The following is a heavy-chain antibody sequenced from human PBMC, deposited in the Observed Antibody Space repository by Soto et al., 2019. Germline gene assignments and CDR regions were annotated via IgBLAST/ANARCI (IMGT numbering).Heavy chain of an antibody. CDR3: AKLGRGSYTGLYFDY. CDR1: GFTFGDYW. CDR2: MKKDGSEK. Sequence: EVQLVESGGALVQRGGSLRLSCAASGFTFGDYWMSWVRQAPGKGLEWVAHMKKDGSEKYYGDSVKGRFTVSRDNAKNSLYMQMDSLRAEDTAVYYCAKLGRGSYTGLYFDYWGQGTLVTVSS. V-gene: IGHV3-7*03. D-gene: IGHD3-3*01. J-gene: IGHJ4*02.